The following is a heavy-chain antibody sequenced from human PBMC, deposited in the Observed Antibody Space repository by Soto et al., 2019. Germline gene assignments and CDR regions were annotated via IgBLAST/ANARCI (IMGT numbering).Heavy chain of an antibody. V-gene: IGHV3-30*03. Sequence: GGSLRLSCAASGFTFSSYGMHWVRQAPGKGLEWVAVISYDGSNKYYADSVKGRFTISRDNSKNTLYLQMNSLKTEDTAVYYCTTDTGAAGDNAFDIWGQGTMVTVS. CDR1: GFTFSSYG. J-gene: IGHJ3*02. D-gene: IGHD6-13*01. CDR2: ISYDGSNK. CDR3: TTDTGAAGDNAFDI.